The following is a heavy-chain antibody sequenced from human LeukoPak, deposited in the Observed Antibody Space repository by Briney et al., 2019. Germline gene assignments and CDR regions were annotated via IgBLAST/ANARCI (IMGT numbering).Heavy chain of an antibody. J-gene: IGHJ4*02. Sequence: SETLSLTCTVSVGSISSSSYYWGWIRQPPGKGLEWIGSIYYSGSTYYNPSLKSRVTISVDTSKNQFSLKLSSVTAADTAVYYCARRLAYFDYWGQGTLVTVSS. CDR2: IYYSGST. CDR1: VGSISSSSYY. CDR3: ARRLAYFDY. V-gene: IGHV4-39*01.